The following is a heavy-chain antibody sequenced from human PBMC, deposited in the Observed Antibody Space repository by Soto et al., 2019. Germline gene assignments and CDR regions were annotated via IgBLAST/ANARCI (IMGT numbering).Heavy chain of an antibody. V-gene: IGHV3-23*01. CDR3: AKQPLKVRLRFDY. J-gene: IGHJ4*02. D-gene: IGHD6-25*01. CDR2: ISSSSGST. Sequence: EVQLLESGGGLVQPGGSLRLSCAASGFTFSTYAMAWVRQAPGKGLEWVSSISSSSGSTFYADSVKGRFTISRDNSENTLSLQMIRLSDEDTAVYYCAKQPLKVRLRFDYWGQGTLVTVSS. CDR1: GFTFSTYA.